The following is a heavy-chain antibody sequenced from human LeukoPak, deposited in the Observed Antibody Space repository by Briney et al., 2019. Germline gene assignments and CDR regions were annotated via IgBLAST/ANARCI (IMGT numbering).Heavy chain of an antibody. D-gene: IGHD2-2*01. Sequence: PGGSLRLSCAASGFTFSHYALSWVRQAPGKGLEWVAHINQDGSEKYYVDSVKGRFTISRDNAKNSLYLQMNSLRAEDTAVYYCARRCRGQLLCPLDYWGQGTLVTVSS. CDR3: ARRCRGQLLCPLDY. V-gene: IGHV3-7*01. CDR1: GFTFSHYA. J-gene: IGHJ4*02. CDR2: INQDGSEK.